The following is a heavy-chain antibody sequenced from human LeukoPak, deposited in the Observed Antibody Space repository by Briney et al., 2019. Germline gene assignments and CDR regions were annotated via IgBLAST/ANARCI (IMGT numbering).Heavy chain of an antibody. CDR2: LYYSGWST. CDR3: ARLGCSSASCYPGN. Sequence: SETLSLTCTVSGASIISSSYYWGWIRQPPGKGLEWIGSLYYSGWSTYYNPSLKSRVTISVDTSKNQFSLKLNSVTAADTAVYYCARLGCSSASCYPGNWGQGTLVTVSS. V-gene: IGHV4-39*01. CDR1: GASIISSSYY. J-gene: IGHJ4*02. D-gene: IGHD2-2*01.